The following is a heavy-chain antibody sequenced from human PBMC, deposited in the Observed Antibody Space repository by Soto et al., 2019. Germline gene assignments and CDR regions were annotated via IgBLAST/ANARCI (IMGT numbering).Heavy chain of an antibody. CDR1: GFTFSDYY. CDR2: ISSSSGST. V-gene: IGHV3-11*06. D-gene: IGHD5-12*01. CDR3: ARDRGGYDRLYYCHGIDV. J-gene: IGHJ6*02. Sequence: QVQLVESGGGLVKPGGSLRLSCAASGFTFSDYYMSWIRQAPGKGLEYISYISSSSGSTNYADSVKGRFTISRDNAKNSLYLQMSSLRAEDTAVYYCARDRGGYDRLYYCHGIDVWGQGTTDTVSS.